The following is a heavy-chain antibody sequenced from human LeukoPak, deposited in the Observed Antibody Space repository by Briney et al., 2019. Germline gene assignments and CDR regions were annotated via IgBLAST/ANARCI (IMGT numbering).Heavy chain of an antibody. CDR1: GFTFSSYE. D-gene: IGHD6-6*01. CDR2: ISSSGSTI. CDR3: AREGLSSPYNWFDP. Sequence: PGGSLRLSCAASGFTFSSYEMNWVRQAPGKGLEWVSYISSSGSTIYYADSVKGRFTISRDNAKNSLYLQMNSLRAEDTAVYYCAREGLSSPYNWFDPWGQGTLVTVSS. V-gene: IGHV3-48*03. J-gene: IGHJ5*02.